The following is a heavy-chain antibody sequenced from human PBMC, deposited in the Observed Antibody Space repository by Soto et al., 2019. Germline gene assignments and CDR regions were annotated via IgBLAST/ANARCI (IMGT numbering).Heavy chain of an antibody. D-gene: IGHD1-1*01. CDR1: GGSISSSSYY. V-gene: IGHV4-39*01. Sequence: QLQLQESGPGLVKPSETLSLTCTVSGGSISSSSYYWGWIRQPPGKGLEWMGSIYYSGSTYYNPALRSRVTISVDTATNQFSLKLSSVTAADTAVYYCARSVTTREGDTAWFDPWGQGNLVTVSS. CDR2: IYYSGST. J-gene: IGHJ5*02. CDR3: ARSVTTREGDTAWFDP.